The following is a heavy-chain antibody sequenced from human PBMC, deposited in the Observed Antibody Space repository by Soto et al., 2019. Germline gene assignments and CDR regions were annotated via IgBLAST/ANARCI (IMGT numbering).Heavy chain of an antibody. D-gene: IGHD1-26*01. CDR2: INHSGST. V-gene: IGHV4-34*01. J-gene: IGHJ3*02. CDR3: ARASGSYYTNAFDI. Sequence: PXETLSLTCTVYGGSFSGYYWSWIRQPPGKGLEWIGEINHSGSTNYNPSLKSRVTISVDTSKNQFSLKLSSVTAADTAVYYCARASGSYYTNAFDIWGQGTMVTVS. CDR1: GGSFSGYY.